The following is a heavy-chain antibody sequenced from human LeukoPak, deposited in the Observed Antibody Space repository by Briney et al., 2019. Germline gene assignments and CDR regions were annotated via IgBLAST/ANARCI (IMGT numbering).Heavy chain of an antibody. J-gene: IGHJ4*02. CDR2: IIPIFGTA. CDR1: GGTFSSYA. CDR3: ARENCSGGSCYSDASYGFDY. V-gene: IGHV1-69*05. Sequence: SVKVPCKASGGTFSSYAISWVRQAPGQGLEWMGMIIPIFGTANYAQKFQGRVTITTDESTSTAYMELSSLRSEDTAVYYCARENCSGGSCYSDASYGFDYWGQGTLVTVSS. D-gene: IGHD2-15*01.